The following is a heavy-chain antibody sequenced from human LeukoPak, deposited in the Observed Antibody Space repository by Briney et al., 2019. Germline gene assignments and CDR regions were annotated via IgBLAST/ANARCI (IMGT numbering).Heavy chain of an antibody. Sequence: SETLSLTCTVSGGSISSSSYYWGWIRQPPGKGLEWIGSIYYSGSTYYNPSLKSRVTISVDTSKNQFSLKLSSVTAADTAVYYCARDVRSVEMATIHWGQGTLVTVSS. J-gene: IGHJ4*02. CDR1: GGSISSSSYY. CDR2: IYYSGST. CDR3: ARDVRSVEMATIH. D-gene: IGHD5-24*01. V-gene: IGHV4-39*07.